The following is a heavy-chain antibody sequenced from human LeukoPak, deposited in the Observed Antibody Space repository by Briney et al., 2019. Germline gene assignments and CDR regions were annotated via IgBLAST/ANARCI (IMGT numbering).Heavy chain of an antibody. CDR1: GFTFSSYG. CDR3: ARGAYGNYNWFDP. D-gene: IGHD4-17*01. J-gene: IGHJ5*02. Sequence: GGSLRRSCAASGFTFSSYGMHWVRQAPGKGLEWVAFIRYDGSNKYYADSVEGRFTISRDNSKNTLFLQMNSLRAEDTAVYYCARGAYGNYNWFDPWGQGTLVTVSS. CDR2: IRYDGSNK. V-gene: IGHV3-30*02.